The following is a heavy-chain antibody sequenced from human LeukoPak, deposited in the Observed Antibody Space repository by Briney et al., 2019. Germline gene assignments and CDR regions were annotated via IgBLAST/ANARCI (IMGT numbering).Heavy chain of an antibody. V-gene: IGHV3-23*01. CDR2: IIGSSGST. CDR1: GFSFNNYA. J-gene: IGHJ4*02. Sequence: GGSLRLSCVASGFSFNNYAMNWVRQAPGKGLEWVSLIIGSSGSTFYADSVKGRFTISRDKSKNTLYLQMNSLRAEDTAVYYCAKGAYDYVEIAYFDYWGQESLVTVSS. D-gene: IGHD5-12*01. CDR3: AKGAYDYVEIAYFDY.